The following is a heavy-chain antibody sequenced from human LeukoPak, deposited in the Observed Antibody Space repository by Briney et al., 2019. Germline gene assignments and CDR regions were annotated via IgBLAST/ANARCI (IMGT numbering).Heavy chain of an antibody. Sequence: SVKVSCKASGGTFSSYASSWVRQAPGQGLEWMGRIIPILGIANYAQKFQGRVTITADKSTSTAYMELSSLRSEDTAVYYCARHGPSYYYGSGSYPVRGMDVWGQGTTVTVSS. V-gene: IGHV1-69*04. CDR3: ARHGPSYYYGSGSYPVRGMDV. J-gene: IGHJ6*02. D-gene: IGHD3-10*01. CDR1: GGTFSSYA. CDR2: IIPILGIA.